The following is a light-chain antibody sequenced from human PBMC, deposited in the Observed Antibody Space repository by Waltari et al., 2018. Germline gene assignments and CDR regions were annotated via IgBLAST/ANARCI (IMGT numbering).Light chain of an antibody. CDR2: KAS. CDR3: QHGYGTPLT. J-gene: IGKJ4*01. V-gene: IGKV1-39*01. Sequence: DIQMTQSPSSLSASVGDRVTITCRASENVNNYLNWYQQKPAKAPKLLIYKASTLQSGVPSRFSGSGSGTDYTFTISSLQSEDVATYYCQHGYGTPLTFGGGTKVEIK. CDR1: ENVNNY.